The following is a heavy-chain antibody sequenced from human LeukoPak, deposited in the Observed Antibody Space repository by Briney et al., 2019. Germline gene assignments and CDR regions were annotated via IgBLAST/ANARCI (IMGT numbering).Heavy chain of an antibody. CDR3: AVPGYSNYTLVY. V-gene: IGHV4-34*01. CDR2: INHSGST. D-gene: IGHD4-11*01. J-gene: IGHJ4*02. CDR1: GGSFSGYY. Sequence: SETLSLTCAVYGGSFSGYYWNWIRQPPGKGLEWIGEINHSGSTNYNPSLKSRVTISVDTSKNQFSLKLSSVTAADTAVYYCAVPGYSNYTLVYWGQGTLVTVSS.